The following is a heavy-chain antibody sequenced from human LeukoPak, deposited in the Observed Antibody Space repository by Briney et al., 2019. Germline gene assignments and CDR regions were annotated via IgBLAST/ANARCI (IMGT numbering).Heavy chain of an antibody. CDR3: VRGPYGSGISNWFDP. Sequence: PSETLSLTCTVSDGAIAGYSWSWIRQPPGKGLEWIGYIYYSGDTNYNPSLQSRVTASVDTSKNQFSLKLTSVTAADTAVYYCVRGPYGSGISNWFDPWGQGTLVIVSS. CDR1: DGAIAGYS. V-gene: IGHV4-59*01. D-gene: IGHD3-10*01. J-gene: IGHJ5*02. CDR2: IYYSGDT.